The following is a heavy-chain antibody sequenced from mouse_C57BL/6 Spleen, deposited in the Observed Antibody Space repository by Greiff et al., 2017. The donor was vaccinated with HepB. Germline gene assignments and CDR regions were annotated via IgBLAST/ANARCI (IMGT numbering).Heavy chain of an antibody. Sequence: VQLVESGAELVKPGASVKMSCKASGYTFTTYPIEWMKQNHGKSLEWIGNFHPYNDDTKYNEKFKGKATLTVETSSSTVYLELSRLTSDDSAVYYCARAYYDYDWYFDVWGTGTTVTVSS. CDR1: GYTFTTYP. D-gene: IGHD2-4*01. CDR2: FHPYNDDT. J-gene: IGHJ1*03. CDR3: ARAYYDYDWYFDV. V-gene: IGHV1-47*01.